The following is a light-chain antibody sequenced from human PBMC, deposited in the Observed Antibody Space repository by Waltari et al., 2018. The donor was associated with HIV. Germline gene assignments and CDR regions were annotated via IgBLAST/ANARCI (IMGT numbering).Light chain of an antibody. J-gene: IGLJ3*02. Sequence: QSALTQPRSVSGSPGQSVTISCTGTSSDVGGYNYVSWYQQHPGKAPKDMIYDVSKRPSGVPDRFSGSKSGNTASLTISGLQAEDEADYYCCSYAGSYTWVFGGGTKMTVL. CDR2: DVS. CDR3: CSYAGSYTWV. V-gene: IGLV2-11*01. CDR1: SSDVGGYNY.